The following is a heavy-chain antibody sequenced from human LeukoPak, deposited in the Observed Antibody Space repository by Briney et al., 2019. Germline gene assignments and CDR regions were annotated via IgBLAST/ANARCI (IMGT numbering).Heavy chain of an antibody. D-gene: IGHD6-19*01. CDR1: GFTFSNYA. CDR3: ARSAEGIAVAGARGHFDY. J-gene: IGHJ4*02. CDR2: ISGSGDST. Sequence: GGSLRLSCAASGFTFSNYAMRWVRQAPGKGLEWVSGISGSGDSTYYADSVKGRFTISRDNSKNTLYLQMNSLRAEDTAVYYCARSAEGIAVAGARGHFDYWGQGTLVTVSS. V-gene: IGHV3-23*01.